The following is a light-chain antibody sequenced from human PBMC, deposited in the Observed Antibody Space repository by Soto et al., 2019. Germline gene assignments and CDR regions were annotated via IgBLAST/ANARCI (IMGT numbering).Light chain of an antibody. J-gene: IGKJ1*01. CDR1: QSVSSN. CDR2: GAS. CDR3: QQYNKWPWT. V-gene: IGKV3D-15*01. Sequence: EIVMTPSPSTLSVSPEERAPFSCRASQSVSSNLAWYQQKPGQAPRLLIYGASSRATGIPDRFSGSGSGTDFTLTISSLQSEDFAVYYCQQYNKWPWTVGQGTKVDIK.